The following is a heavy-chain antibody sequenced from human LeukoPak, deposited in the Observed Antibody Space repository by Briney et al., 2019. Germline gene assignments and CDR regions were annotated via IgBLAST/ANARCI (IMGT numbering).Heavy chain of an antibody. J-gene: IGHJ4*02. CDR2: INPNSGGT. D-gene: IGHD3-22*01. Sequence: ASVKVSCKASGYTFTGYYMHWVRQAPGQGLEWMGWINPNSGGTNYAQKFQGRVTMTRDTSIGTAYMELSRLRSDDTAAYYCARAGVIYYDSSGYYFDYWGQGTLVTVSS. CDR1: GYTFTGYY. V-gene: IGHV1-2*02. CDR3: ARAGVIYYDSSGYYFDY.